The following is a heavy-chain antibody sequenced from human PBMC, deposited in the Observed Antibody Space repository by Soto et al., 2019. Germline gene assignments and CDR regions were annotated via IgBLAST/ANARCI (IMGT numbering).Heavy chain of an antibody. CDR1: GGSISSYY. CDR2: IYYSGST. CDR3: ARGRGIAAAGIYYYYYGMDV. V-gene: IGHV4-59*01. Sequence: SETLSLTCTVSGGSISSYYWSWIRQPPGKGLEWIGYIYYSGSTNYNPSLKSRVTISVDTSKNQFSLKLSSVTAADTAVYYCARGRGIAAAGIYYYYYGMDVWGQGTTVTVSS. J-gene: IGHJ6*02. D-gene: IGHD6-13*01.